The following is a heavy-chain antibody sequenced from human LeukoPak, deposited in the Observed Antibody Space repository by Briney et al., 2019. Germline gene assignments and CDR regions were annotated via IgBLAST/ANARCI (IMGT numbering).Heavy chain of an antibody. V-gene: IGHV4-59*08. D-gene: IGHD6-13*01. CDR3: ARPSAAAAKGVVFDI. Sequence: SETLSLTCTVCGGSISSYYWSWLRQPTGKGLEWLGYIYYSGSKNHNPSLKRRVNISVDTSKNRFSLKLSSVTAADTAVYYWARPSAAAAKGVVFDIWGQGTMVTVSS. J-gene: IGHJ3*02. CDR2: IYYSGSK. CDR1: GGSISSYY.